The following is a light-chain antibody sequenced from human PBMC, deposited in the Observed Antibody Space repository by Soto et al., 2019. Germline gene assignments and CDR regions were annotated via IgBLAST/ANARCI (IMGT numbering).Light chain of an antibody. Sequence: DIQMTQSPSTLSASVGDRVTITCRASQTISTWLAWYQQKPGKAPKLLIYKASSLEGGVPSMFSGSGSGTEFNITISSLQPDDFATYYCQQYNTYPLTFGGGTTVDIK. CDR1: QTISTW. V-gene: IGKV1-5*03. CDR3: QQYNTYPLT. J-gene: IGKJ4*01. CDR2: KAS.